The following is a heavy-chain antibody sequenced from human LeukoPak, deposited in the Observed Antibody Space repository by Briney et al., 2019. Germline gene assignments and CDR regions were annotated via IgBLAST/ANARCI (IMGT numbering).Heavy chain of an antibody. CDR3: ARRLRIGYGSGSYYRGQPRGGYYFDY. J-gene: IGHJ4*02. CDR2: INHSGST. Sequence: PSETLSLTCTVSGYSISSGYYWGWIRQPPGKGLEWIGSINHSGSTNYNPSLKSRVTISVDTSKNQFSLKLSSVTAADTAVYYCARRLRIGYGSGSYYRGQPRGGYYFDYWGQGTLVTVSS. CDR1: GYSISSGYY. D-gene: IGHD3-10*01. V-gene: IGHV4-38-2*02.